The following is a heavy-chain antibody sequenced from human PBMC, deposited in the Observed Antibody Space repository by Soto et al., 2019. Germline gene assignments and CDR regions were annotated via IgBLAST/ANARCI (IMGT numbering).Heavy chain of an antibody. V-gene: IGHV1-2*02. J-gene: IGHJ3*01. CDR1: GYNFIAQN. CDR3: ARERHLNSPSDAFDL. D-gene: IGHD1-7*01. Sequence: QVHLVQSGAEVKKPGASVKVSCMASGYNFIAQNIHWVRHAPGLGLEWMGKMNPNSGGSDYAQEVQGRVTVTRDTSISTVYMELTSLKSADTAVYYCARERHLNSPSDAFDLWGQGTMVIVSS. CDR2: MNPNSGGS.